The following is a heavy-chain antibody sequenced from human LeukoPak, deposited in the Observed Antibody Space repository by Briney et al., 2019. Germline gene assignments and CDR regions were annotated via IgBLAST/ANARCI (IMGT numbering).Heavy chain of an antibody. D-gene: IGHD1-1*01. CDR2: IYYSGST. CDR3: ARGNWNDVVGYYFDY. J-gene: IGHJ4*02. Sequence: SETLSLTCTVSGGSISSYYWSWIRQPPGKGLEWIGSIYYSGSTYYNPSLKSRVTISVDTSKNQFSLKLSSVTAADTAVYYCARGNWNDVVGYYFDYWGQGTLVTVSS. V-gene: IGHV4-59*12. CDR1: GGSISSYY.